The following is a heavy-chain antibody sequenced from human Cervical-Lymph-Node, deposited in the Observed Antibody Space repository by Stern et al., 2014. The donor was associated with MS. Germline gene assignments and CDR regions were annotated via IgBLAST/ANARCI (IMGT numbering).Heavy chain of an antibody. CDR1: GFTFSKYG. J-gene: IGHJ6*02. CDR3: AREYTTSSKVYGMDV. D-gene: IGHD1-26*01. Sequence: VQLVESGGGVVQPGRSLRLSCAASGFTFSKYGIHWVRQAPGTGLEWLAVISYDGSYKNYADSVRGRFTISRDNPRNTVFLQMNSLRAEDTAVYQCAREYTTSSKVYGMDVWGQGTTVNVSS. V-gene: IGHV3-30*19. CDR2: ISYDGSYK.